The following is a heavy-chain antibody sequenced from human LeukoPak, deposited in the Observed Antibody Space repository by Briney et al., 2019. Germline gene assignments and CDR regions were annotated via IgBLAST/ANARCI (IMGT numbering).Heavy chain of an antibody. CDR3: ARGRIQLWTSDY. CDR1: GYTFTSYD. D-gene: IGHD5-18*01. V-gene: IGHV1-8*01. CDR2: MNPNSGNT. J-gene: IGHJ4*02. Sequence: ASVKVSCKASGYTFTSYDINWVRQATGQGLEWMGWMNPNSGNTGYAQKFQGRVTMTRNTSISTAYMELSSLRSEDTAVYYCARGRIQLWTSDYWGQGTLVTVSS.